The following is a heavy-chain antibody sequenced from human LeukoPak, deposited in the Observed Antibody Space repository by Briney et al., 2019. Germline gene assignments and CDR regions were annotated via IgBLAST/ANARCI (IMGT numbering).Heavy chain of an antibody. D-gene: IGHD3-10*01. J-gene: IGHJ6*04. Sequence: PGGSLRLSCAASSFTFSNYAMTWVRQAPGTRLEWVSAITATGGKTYHADTVKARFTVSRDNSKNTLYLQMNSLRAEDTALYYCANHVVREVDYLYYGMDVWGKGTTVTVSS. CDR1: SFTFSNYA. CDR2: ITATGGKT. V-gene: IGHV3-23*01. CDR3: ANHVVREVDYLYYGMDV.